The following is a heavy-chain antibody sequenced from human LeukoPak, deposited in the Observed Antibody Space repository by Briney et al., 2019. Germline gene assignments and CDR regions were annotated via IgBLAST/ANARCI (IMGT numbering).Heavy chain of an antibody. V-gene: IGHV3-23*01. D-gene: IGHD2-2*01. Sequence: GGSLRLSCAASKFTFSSYAMTWVRQAPGQGLQWVSTITGSGTGTFYADSVKGRFTISRDNSKNTLYLQMNSLRAEDTAVFYCARSGYCTGPRCYYDYWGQGTLVTVSS. CDR2: ITGSGTGT. J-gene: IGHJ4*02. CDR1: KFTFSSYA. CDR3: ARSGYCTGPRCYYDY.